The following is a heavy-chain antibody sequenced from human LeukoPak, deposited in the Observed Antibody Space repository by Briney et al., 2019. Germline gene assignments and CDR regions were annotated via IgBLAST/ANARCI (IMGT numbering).Heavy chain of an antibody. CDR2: NYYSGST. CDR1: GGSISSSSYY. Sequence: KPSETLSLTCTVSGGSISSSSYYWGWIRQPPGKGLEWIGSNYYSGSTYYNPSLKSRVTISVDTSKNQFSLRLSSVTAADTAVYYCARHSSSWYGTHFDYWGQGTLVTVSS. V-gene: IGHV4-39*01. D-gene: IGHD6-13*01. CDR3: ARHSSSWYGTHFDY. J-gene: IGHJ4*02.